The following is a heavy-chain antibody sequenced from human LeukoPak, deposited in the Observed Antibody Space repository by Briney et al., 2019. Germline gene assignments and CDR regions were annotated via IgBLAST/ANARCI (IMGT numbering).Heavy chain of an antibody. Sequence: PGGSLRLSCTAPGFILSTYWMSWVRQAPGKGLEWVANIKQDGSEKYYVDSVKGRFTISRDDAKNSLYLQLNSLRAEDTAVYYFERPRDDRRLNRPLYWGQGALVTVSS. J-gene: IGHJ1*01. CDR2: IKQDGSEK. D-gene: IGHD3-22*01. CDR1: GFILSTYW. CDR3: ERPRDDRRLNRPLY. V-gene: IGHV3-7*01.